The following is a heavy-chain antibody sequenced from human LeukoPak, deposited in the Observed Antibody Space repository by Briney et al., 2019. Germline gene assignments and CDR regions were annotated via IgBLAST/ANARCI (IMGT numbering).Heavy chain of an antibody. Sequence: GGSLGLSCAASGFTFSSYAMSWVRQVPGKGLVWVSRINSDGSGTTYADSVKGRFTISRDNAKNTLYLQMNSLRAEDTAVYHCARVTSRTPAAGIDYWGQGTLVTVSS. V-gene: IGHV3-74*01. CDR2: INSDGSGT. CDR1: GFTFSSYA. CDR3: ARVTSRTPAAGIDY. J-gene: IGHJ4*02. D-gene: IGHD6-13*01.